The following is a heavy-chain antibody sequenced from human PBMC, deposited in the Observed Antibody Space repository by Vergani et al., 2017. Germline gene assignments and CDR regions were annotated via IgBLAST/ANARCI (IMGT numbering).Heavy chain of an antibody. J-gene: IGHJ2*01. D-gene: IGHD5-24*01. Sequence: VQLVESGGNVVQSGTSLRLSCAASGFSFGSFGMHWVRQSPGKGLEWVAQISHDGSATSYVDSIKGRFSISRDNTKNTLSLQMSGLRVEDTAVYYCVRLPRDPWNVDLWGSGTLITVSS. V-gene: IGHV3-7*01. CDR2: ISHDGSAT. CDR3: VRLPRDPWNVDL. CDR1: GFSFGSFG.